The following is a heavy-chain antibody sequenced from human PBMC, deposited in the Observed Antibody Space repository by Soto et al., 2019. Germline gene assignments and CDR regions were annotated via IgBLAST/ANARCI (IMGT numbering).Heavy chain of an antibody. V-gene: IGHV3-33*01. CDR3: ARESSSSWYYFDY. Sequence: QVQLVESGGGVVQPGRSLRLSCAASGFTFSSYGMHWVRQAPGTGLEWVAVIWYDGSNKYYADSVKGRFTISRDNSKNTLYLQMNSLRAEDTAVYYCARESSSSWYYFDYWGQGTLVTVSS. J-gene: IGHJ4*02. CDR2: IWYDGSNK. D-gene: IGHD6-13*01. CDR1: GFTFSSYG.